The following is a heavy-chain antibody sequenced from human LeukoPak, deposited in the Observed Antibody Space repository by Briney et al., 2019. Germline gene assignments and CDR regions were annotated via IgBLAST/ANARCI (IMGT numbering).Heavy chain of an antibody. V-gene: IGHV4-39*01. J-gene: IGHJ5*02. CDR3: ARASPGSNYVANWFDP. Sequence: SETLSLTCTVSGGSISSSSYYWGWIRQPPGKGLEWIGSFYYSGNTYYNPSLKSPVTTSVDTSKNQFSLKLSSVTAADTAVYHCARASPGSNYVANWFDPWGQGTLVTVSS. D-gene: IGHD4-11*01. CDR1: GGSISSSSYY. CDR2: FYYSGNT.